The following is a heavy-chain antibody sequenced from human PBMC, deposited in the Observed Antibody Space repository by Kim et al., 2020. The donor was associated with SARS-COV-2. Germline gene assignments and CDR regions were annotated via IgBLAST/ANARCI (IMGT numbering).Heavy chain of an antibody. J-gene: IGHJ1*01. Sequence: GGSLRLSCVASGFTYSAYAMSWVRQAPGKGLEWVSGISGSDGNTYYADSVKGRFVISRDNSKNTLHLQTNSLRAEDTAVYYCAKHFGSSGSEFQHWGQGT. CDR3: AKHFGSSGSEFQH. V-gene: IGHV3-23*01. CDR2: ISGSDGNT. CDR1: GFTYSAYA. D-gene: IGHD3-22*01.